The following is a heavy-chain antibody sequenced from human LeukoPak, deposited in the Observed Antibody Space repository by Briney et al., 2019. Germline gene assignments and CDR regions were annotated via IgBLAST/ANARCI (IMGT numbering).Heavy chain of an antibody. CDR3: ARGVYYYGMVV. Sequence: SETLSLTCTVSGGSISSNYRSWIRQPPGKGLEWIGEINHSGSTNYNPSLKSRVTLSVDTSKNQFSLKLSSVTAADTAVYYCARGVYYYGMVVWGQGTTVTVSS. CDR2: INHSGST. V-gene: IGHV4-34*01. J-gene: IGHJ6*02. CDR1: GGSISSNY.